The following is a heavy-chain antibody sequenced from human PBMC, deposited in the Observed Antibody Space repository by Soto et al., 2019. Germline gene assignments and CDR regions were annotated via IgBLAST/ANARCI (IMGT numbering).Heavy chain of an antibody. Sequence: GGSLRLSCAASGFTFSSYAMHWVRQAPGKGLEYVSGVRGNGDPPFYADSVKGRFTISRDNSKNTLYLQMSGLSADDTAVYYCVKSRGGNNFDFFDWGQGALVTVSS. CDR3: VKSRGGNNFDFFD. CDR1: GFTFSSYA. V-gene: IGHV3-64D*06. CDR2: VRGNGDPP. J-gene: IGHJ4*02. D-gene: IGHD5-12*01.